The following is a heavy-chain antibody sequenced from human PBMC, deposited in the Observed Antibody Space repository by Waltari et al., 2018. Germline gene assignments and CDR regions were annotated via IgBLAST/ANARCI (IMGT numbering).Heavy chain of an antibody. CDR3: ASVISVPGLRPDY. D-gene: IGHD6-19*01. J-gene: IGHJ4*02. CDR1: GYTINDSA. V-gene: IGHV3-9*01. Sequence: EVRLVESGGGSVQPGRSLRLSCTASGYTINDSAMHWVRQAPGEGLEWVLGISWNGVSLDYADSVRGRFTISRDNARNSVYLEMHSLRPEDTALYFCASVISVPGLRPDYWGQGTLVIVSS. CDR2: ISWNGVSL.